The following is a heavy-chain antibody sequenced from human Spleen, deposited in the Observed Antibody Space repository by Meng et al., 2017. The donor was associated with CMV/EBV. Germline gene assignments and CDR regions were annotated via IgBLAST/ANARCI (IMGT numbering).Heavy chain of an antibody. D-gene: IGHD2-21*01. CDR2: INPNSGDT. J-gene: IGHJ4*02. CDR3: ARGTADSRMDS. Sequence: SCQSSGYPFTGYFIHWVRQAPGQGLEWMGRINPNSGDTKVAQKFLGWVTLTRDTSITTANMVVSSLTSDDTAVYYCARGTADSRMDSWGQGTLVTVSS. V-gene: IGHV1-2*04. CDR1: GYPFTGYF.